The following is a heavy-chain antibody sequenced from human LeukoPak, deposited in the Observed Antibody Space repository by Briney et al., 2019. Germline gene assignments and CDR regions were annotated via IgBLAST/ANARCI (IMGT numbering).Heavy chain of an antibody. CDR3: ARDSRRILPSD. Sequence: GGSLRLSCAACGFTVSSNYMSWVRQAPGKGLEWVSVIYSSGSTYYADSVKGRFTISRDNSKNTLYLQMNSLRAEDTAVYYCARDSRRILPSDWGQGTLVTVSS. CDR1: GFTVSSNY. CDR2: IYSSGST. V-gene: IGHV3-66*01. D-gene: IGHD2-15*01. J-gene: IGHJ4*02.